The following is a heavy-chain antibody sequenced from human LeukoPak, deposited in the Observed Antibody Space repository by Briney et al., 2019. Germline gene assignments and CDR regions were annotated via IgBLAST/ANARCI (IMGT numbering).Heavy chain of an antibody. CDR1: GYTFTSYA. J-gene: IGHJ4*02. D-gene: IGHD1-26*01. V-gene: IGHV1-3*03. Sequence: ASVKVSCKASGYTFTSYAMNWVRQAPGQGLEWMGWINAGNGNTKYSQEFQGRVTITRDTSASTAYMELSSLRSEDMAVYYCARGRSGWELELWGQGTLVTVSS. CDR2: INAGNGNT. CDR3: ARGRSGWELEL.